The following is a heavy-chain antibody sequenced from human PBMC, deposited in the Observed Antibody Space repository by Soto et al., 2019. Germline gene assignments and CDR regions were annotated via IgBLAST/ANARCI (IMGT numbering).Heavy chain of an antibody. V-gene: IGHV3-11*06. D-gene: IGHD4-4*01. CDR2: ISSSSSYT. Sequence: GSLRLSCAASGFTFSDYYMSWIRQAPGKGLEWVSYISSSSSYTNYADSVKGRFTISRDNAKNSLYLQMNSLRAEDTAVYYCARDLRDGYSAFAIFDPWGQGTLVTVSS. J-gene: IGHJ5*02. CDR3: ARDLRDGYSAFAIFDP. CDR1: GFTFSDYY.